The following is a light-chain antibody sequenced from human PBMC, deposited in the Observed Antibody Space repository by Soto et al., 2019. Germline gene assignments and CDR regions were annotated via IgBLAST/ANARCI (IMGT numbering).Light chain of an antibody. J-gene: IGKJ4*01. CDR1: QSLLHSNGYNY. CDR3: MQALQTPPT. Sequence: DIVMTQSPLSLPVTPGEPASISCRSSQSLLHSNGYNYLDWFLQKPGQSPQLLIYLGSNRASGVPDRFSGSGSGAYFTLKISRVEAEDGGVYYCMQALQTPPTFGGGTKVEIK. V-gene: IGKV2-28*01. CDR2: LGS.